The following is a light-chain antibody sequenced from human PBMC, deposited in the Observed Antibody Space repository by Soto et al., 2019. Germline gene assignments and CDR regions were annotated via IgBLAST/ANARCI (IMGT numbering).Light chain of an antibody. CDR1: TSNLGAGYD. CDR2: GNR. J-gene: IGLJ2*01. V-gene: IGLV1-40*01. Sequence: QSVLTQPPSVSGAPGQRVTLSCTGNTSNLGAGYDVHWYQQLPGAAPKLVIFGNRNRPSGVPERFSGSKSGTSASLAITGLQAEDEADYYCAAWDDSLYGVVFAGGTKLTVL. CDR3: AAWDDSLYGVV.